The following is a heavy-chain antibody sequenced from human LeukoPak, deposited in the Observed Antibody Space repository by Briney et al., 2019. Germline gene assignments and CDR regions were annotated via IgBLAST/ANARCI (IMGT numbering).Heavy chain of an antibody. CDR1: GFTFSSYG. CDR3: ARAVAGMAGFGYYYYYGMDV. J-gene: IGHJ6*02. D-gene: IGHD6-19*01. CDR2: IRYDGSNK. V-gene: IGHV3-30*02. Sequence: PGGSLRLSCAASGFTFSSYGMHWVRQAPGKGLEWVAFIRYDGSNKYYADSVKGRFTISRDNSKNTLYLQMNSLRVEDTAVYYCARAVAGMAGFGYYYYYGMDVWGQGTTVTVSS.